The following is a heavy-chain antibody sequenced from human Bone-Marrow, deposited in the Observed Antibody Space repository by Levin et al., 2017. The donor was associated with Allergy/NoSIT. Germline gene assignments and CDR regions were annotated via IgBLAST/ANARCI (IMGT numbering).Heavy chain of an antibody. CDR2: ISRSSSTI. D-gene: IGHD2-2*01. CDR3: ARPDCSGTSCYYFLDS. Sequence: GGSLRLSCAASGFTFSRYSMNWVRQAPGRGLEWVSYISRSSSTISYADSVKGRFTISRDTAKNSLYLQMNSLRDEDTAVYYCARPDCSGTSCYYFLDSWGQGTLVTVSS. J-gene: IGHJ4*02. V-gene: IGHV3-48*02. CDR1: GFTFSRYS.